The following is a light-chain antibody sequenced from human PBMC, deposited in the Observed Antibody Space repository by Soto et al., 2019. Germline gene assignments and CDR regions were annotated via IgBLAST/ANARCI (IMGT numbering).Light chain of an antibody. CDR2: EVN. J-gene: IGLJ3*02. Sequence: QSALTQPAAVSGSLGQSITISCSGSGSDIGNYNLVSWYQQQPGKVPRLIIYEVNKGPSGVSNRFSGSKSGNTASLTISGLQPDDECLYYCCSYAGSSLLMFGGGTKVTVL. V-gene: IGLV2-23*02. CDR1: GSDIGNYNL. CDR3: CSYAGSSLLM.